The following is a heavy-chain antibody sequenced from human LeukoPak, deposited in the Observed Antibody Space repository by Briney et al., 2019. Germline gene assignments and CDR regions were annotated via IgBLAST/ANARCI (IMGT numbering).Heavy chain of an antibody. D-gene: IGHD3-22*01. Sequence: QASETLSLTCTVSGGSISSNYMSWVRQAPGKGLEWVSVIYSGGSTYYADSVKGRFTISRHNSKNTLYLQMNSLRAEDTAVYYCARGLRGTMIVGFDYWGQGTLVTVSS. CDR3: ARGLRGTMIVGFDY. J-gene: IGHJ4*02. CDR1: GGSISSNY. V-gene: IGHV3-53*04. CDR2: IYSGGST.